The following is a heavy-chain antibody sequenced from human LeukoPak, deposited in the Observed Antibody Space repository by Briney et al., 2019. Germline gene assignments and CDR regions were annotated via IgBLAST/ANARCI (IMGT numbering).Heavy chain of an antibody. V-gene: IGHV4-4*02. CDR2: IYHSGST. J-gene: IGHJ3*02. CDR3: ARAPLWFGELVGAFDI. CDR1: GGSISSSNW. Sequence: PSETLSLTCAVSGGSISSSNWWSWVRQPPGKGLEWIGEIYHSGSTNYNPSLKSRVTISVDKSKNQFSLKLSSVTAADTAVYYCARAPLWFGELVGAFDIWGQGTMVTVSS. D-gene: IGHD3-10*01.